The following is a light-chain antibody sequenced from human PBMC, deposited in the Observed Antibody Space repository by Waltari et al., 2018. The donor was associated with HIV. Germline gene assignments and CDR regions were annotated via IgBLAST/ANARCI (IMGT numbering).Light chain of an antibody. Sequence: QSALTQPASVSGPPGQPIPISCTGTRSDVGGDNLVSCYQQHPGKAPKLMIYEVSKRPSGVSNGFSGSKSGNTASLTISGLQAEDEADYYCCAYAGSTTYVIFGGGTKLTVL. CDR3: CAYAGSTTYVI. CDR1: RSDVGGDNL. CDR2: EVS. V-gene: IGLV2-23*02. J-gene: IGLJ2*01.